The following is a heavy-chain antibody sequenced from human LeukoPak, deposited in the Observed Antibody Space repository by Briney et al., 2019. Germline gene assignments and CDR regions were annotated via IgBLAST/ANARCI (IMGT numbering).Heavy chain of an antibody. D-gene: IGHD6-13*01. CDR2: INPSGGGT. J-gene: IGHJ4*02. CDR3: ARDLAAAGHDLLF. CDR1: GGTFSSYA. Sequence: GASVKVSCKASGGTFSSYAISWVRQAPGQGLEWMGIINPSGGGTSYAQKFQGRVTMTRDTSTSTVYMELRSLRSEDTAVYYCARDLAAAGHDLLFWGQGTLVTVSS. V-gene: IGHV1-46*01.